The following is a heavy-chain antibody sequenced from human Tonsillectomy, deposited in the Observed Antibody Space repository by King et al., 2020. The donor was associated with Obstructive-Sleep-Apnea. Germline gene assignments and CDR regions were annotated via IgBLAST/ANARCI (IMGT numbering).Heavy chain of an antibody. CDR1: GFTFSSYG. Sequence: VQLVESGGGVVQPGRSLRLSCAASGFTFSSYGMHWVRQSPGKGLEWLAVIWYDGSNKYYADSVKGRFTISRDNSKNTLYLKMNSLRAEDTAVYYCARELCGFDILTGIDYWGQGTLVTVSS. D-gene: IGHD3-9*01. CDR3: ARELCGFDILTGIDY. V-gene: IGHV3-33*01. J-gene: IGHJ4*02. CDR2: IWYDGSNK.